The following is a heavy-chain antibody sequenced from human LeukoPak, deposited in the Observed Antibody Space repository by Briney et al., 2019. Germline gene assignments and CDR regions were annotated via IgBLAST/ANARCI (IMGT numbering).Heavy chain of an antibody. Sequence: GGSLRLSSAVSGFIFNSYAMHWVRQAPGKGLEYVSAISSNGDSTYYANSVRGRFTISRDNSKNTLYLQMGSLRAEDTAVYYCATSDGSNKNSFDYWGQGTLVTVSS. CDR2: ISSNGDST. V-gene: IGHV3-64*01. CDR3: ATSDGSNKNSFDY. D-gene: IGHD4-23*01. CDR1: GFIFNSYA. J-gene: IGHJ4*02.